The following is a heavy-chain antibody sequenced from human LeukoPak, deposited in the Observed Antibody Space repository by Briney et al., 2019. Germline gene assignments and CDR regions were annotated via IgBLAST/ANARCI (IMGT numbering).Heavy chain of an antibody. Sequence: SETLSLTCAVSGVSISSSGWWSWVRQPPGKGLEWIGEIYHSGSTNYNPSLKSRVTISVDKSKNQFSLKLTSVTAADTAVYYCARRSSGWSHFDYWGQGTLVTVSS. CDR1: GVSISSSGW. CDR2: IYHSGST. CDR3: ARRSSGWSHFDY. V-gene: IGHV4-4*02. J-gene: IGHJ4*02. D-gene: IGHD6-19*01.